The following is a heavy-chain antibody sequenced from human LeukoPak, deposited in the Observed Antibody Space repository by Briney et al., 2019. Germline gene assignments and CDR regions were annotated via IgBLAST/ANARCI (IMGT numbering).Heavy chain of an antibody. Sequence: SQTLSLTCAISGDSVSNKNVVWNWIRQSPLRGLDWLGRTYYTSKWNSDYAVFLKSRIIINPDTSKNQFSLQLNSVTPEDTAVYYCARAVTGYSSSEGFDYWGQGTLVTVSS. V-gene: IGHV6-1*01. CDR3: ARAVTGYSSSEGFDY. CDR1: GDSVSNKNVV. J-gene: IGHJ4*02. D-gene: IGHD6-6*01. CDR2: TYYTSKWNS.